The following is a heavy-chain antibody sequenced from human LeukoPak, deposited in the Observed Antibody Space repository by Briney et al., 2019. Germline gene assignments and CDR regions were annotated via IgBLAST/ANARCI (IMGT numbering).Heavy chain of an antibody. Sequence: SVKVSCKASGGTFSSYAISWVRQAPGQGLEWMGGIIPIFGTANYAQKFQGRVTITADESTSTAYMELSSLRSEDTAVYYCARDNGYGGKEAPPWKFDYWGQGTLVTVSS. D-gene: IGHD4-23*01. CDR2: IIPIFGTA. CDR1: GGTFSSYA. V-gene: IGHV1-69*13. J-gene: IGHJ4*02. CDR3: ARDNGYGGKEAPPWKFDY.